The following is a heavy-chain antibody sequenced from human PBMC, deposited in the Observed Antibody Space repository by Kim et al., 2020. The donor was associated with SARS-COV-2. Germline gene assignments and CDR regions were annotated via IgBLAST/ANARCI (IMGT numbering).Heavy chain of an antibody. CDR3: ARDRGYGYCSGGSCYYYGMDV. Sequence: GGSLRLSCAASGFTFSSYWMSWVRQAPGKGLEWVANIKQDGSEKYYVDSVKGRFTISRDNAKNSLYLQMNSLRAEDTAVYYCARDRGYGYCSGGSCYYYGMDVWGQGTTVTVSS. V-gene: IGHV3-7*05. D-gene: IGHD2-15*01. CDR1: GFTFSSYW. J-gene: IGHJ6*02. CDR2: IKQDGSEK.